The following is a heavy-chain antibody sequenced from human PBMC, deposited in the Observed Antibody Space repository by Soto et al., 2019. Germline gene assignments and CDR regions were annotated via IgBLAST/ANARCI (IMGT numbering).Heavy chain of an antibody. CDR3: AGGTYYFAY. D-gene: IGHD1-26*01. Sequence: QVQLVESGGGVVQPGRSLRLSCAASGFTFNNYGMHWARQAPGKGLEWVAVIWYDGSNKYYADSVKGRFTISRDNSKNTLYLQMNSLRAEDTAVYYCAGGTYYFAYCGQGTLVTVSS. J-gene: IGHJ4*02. V-gene: IGHV3-33*01. CDR1: GFTFNNYG. CDR2: IWYDGSNK.